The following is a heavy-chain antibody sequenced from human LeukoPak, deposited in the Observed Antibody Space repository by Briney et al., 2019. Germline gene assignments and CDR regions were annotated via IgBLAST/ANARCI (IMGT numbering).Heavy chain of an antibody. CDR3: AREGFSGLNYYDSSGYYPGAFDI. V-gene: IGHV3-66*01. CDR2: IYSGGST. Sequence: PGGSLRLSCAASGFTVSSNYMSWVRQAPGKGLEWVSVIYSGGSTYYADSVKGRFTISRDNSKNTLYLQMNSLRAEDTAVYYCAREGFSGLNYYDSSGYYPGAFDIWGQGTMVTVSS. D-gene: IGHD3-22*01. CDR1: GFTVSSNY. J-gene: IGHJ3*02.